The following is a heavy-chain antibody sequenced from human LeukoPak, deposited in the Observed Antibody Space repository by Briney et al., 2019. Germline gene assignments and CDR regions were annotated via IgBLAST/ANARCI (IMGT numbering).Heavy chain of an antibody. CDR2: INPNSGGT. CDR1: GYTFTGYY. J-gene: IGHJ4*02. CDR3: ARGDWSGGTTSDY. V-gene: IGHV1-2*02. Sequence: ASVKVSCKASGYTFTGYYMHWVRQAPGQGLEWMGWINPNSGGTNYAQKFQGRVTMTRDTSISTAYMELSRLRSDDTAVYYCARGDWSGGTTSDYWGQGTLVTVSS. D-gene: IGHD1-7*01.